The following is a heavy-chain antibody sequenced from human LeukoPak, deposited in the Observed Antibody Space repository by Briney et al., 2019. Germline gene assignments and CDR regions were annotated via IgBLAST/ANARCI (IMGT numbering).Heavy chain of an antibody. V-gene: IGHV4-39*07. CDR3: ASAPTRSHYGVSPNAFDI. J-gene: IGHJ3*02. CDR2: INHSGST. Sequence: PSETLSLTCTVSGGSISSGGYYWSWIRQPPGKGLEWIGEINHSGSTNYNPSLKSRVTISVDTSKNQFSLKLSSVTAADTAVYYCASAPTRSHYGVSPNAFDIWGQGTMVTVSS. D-gene: IGHD4-17*01. CDR1: GGSISSGGYY.